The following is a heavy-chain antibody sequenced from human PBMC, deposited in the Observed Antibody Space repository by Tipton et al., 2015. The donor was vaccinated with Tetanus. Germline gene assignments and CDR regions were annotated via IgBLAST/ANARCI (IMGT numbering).Heavy chain of an antibody. V-gene: IGHV3-23*01. CDR1: GFTFSSYA. CDR2: ISGSGGST. Sequence: SLRLSCAASGFTFSSYAMSWVRQAPGKGLEWVSAISGSGGSTYYADSVKGRFTISRDNSKNTLYLQMNSLRAEDTAVYYCAKIRDYYGSGSYFERCVGLYYNYGMDVWGQRTALTVSS. D-gene: IGHD3-10*01. CDR3: AKIRDYYGSGSYFERCVGLYYNYGMDV. J-gene: IGHJ6*02.